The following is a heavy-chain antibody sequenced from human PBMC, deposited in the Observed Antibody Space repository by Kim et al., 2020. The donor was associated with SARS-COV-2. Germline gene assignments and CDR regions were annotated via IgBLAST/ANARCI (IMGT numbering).Heavy chain of an antibody. CDR3: ARENRGRDGLRGLWFGELVGGMDV. J-gene: IGHJ6*02. V-gene: IGHV1-3*01. Sequence: ASVKVSCKASGYTFTSYAIHWVRQAPGQRLEWMGWINAGNGNTKYSQKFQGRVTITRDTSASTAYMELSSLRSEDTAVYYCARENRGRDGLRGLWFGELVGGMDVRRQGTTVTVSS. D-gene: IGHD3-10*01. CDR2: INAGNGNT. CDR1: GYTFTSYA.